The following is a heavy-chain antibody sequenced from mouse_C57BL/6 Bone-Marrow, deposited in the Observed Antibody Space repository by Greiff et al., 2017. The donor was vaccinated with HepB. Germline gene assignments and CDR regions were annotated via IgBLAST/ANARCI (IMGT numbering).Heavy chain of an antibody. D-gene: IGHD2-4*01. CDR3: ARVDYDGPGY. Sequence: QVQLKESGAELARPGASVKMSCKASGYTFTSYTMHWVKQRPGQGLEWIGYINPSSGYTKYNQKFKDKATLTADKSSSTAYMQLSSLTSEDSAVYYCARVDYDGPGYWGQGTTLTVSS. CDR1: GYTFTSYT. V-gene: IGHV1-4*01. J-gene: IGHJ2*01. CDR2: INPSSGYT.